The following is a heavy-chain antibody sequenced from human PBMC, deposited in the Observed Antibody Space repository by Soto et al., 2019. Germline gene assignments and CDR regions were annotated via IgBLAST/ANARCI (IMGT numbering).Heavy chain of an antibody. D-gene: IGHD3-10*01. Sequence: SETLSLTCTVSGGSISSGCYYWSWIRQHPGKGLEWIGYIYYSGSTYYNPSLKSRVTISVDTSKNQFSLNLSSVTAADTAVYYCARVWFGESSWFDPWGQGTLVTVSS. CDR3: ARVWFGESSWFDP. J-gene: IGHJ5*02. V-gene: IGHV4-31*03. CDR1: GGSISSGCYY. CDR2: IYYSGST.